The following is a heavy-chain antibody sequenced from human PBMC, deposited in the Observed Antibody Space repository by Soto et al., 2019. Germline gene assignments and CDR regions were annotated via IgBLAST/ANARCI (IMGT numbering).Heavy chain of an antibody. J-gene: IGHJ4*02. CDR1: GYTLTGQS. D-gene: IGHD1-26*01. V-gene: IGHV1-2*02. CDR3: GRGRSGQIVVFY. CDR2: IGPESGAT. Sequence: ASVELSCKASGYTLTGQSIQWVRQATEQGPEWMGEIGPESGATRYAQRFQGRVTMTRDMSITTVYMELNNLSPDDTAVYYCGRGRSGQIVVFYWGQGTPVTVSS.